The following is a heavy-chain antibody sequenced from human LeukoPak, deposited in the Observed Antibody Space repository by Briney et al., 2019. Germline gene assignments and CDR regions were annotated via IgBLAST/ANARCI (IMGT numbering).Heavy chain of an antibody. CDR2: IGVSSDT. CDR3: ARPLGMAGGATDC. V-gene: IGHV3-23*01. J-gene: IGHJ4*02. CDR1: GFTFNNYV. D-gene: IGHD6-19*01. Sequence: GGSLSLSCAASGFTFNNYVMRWVGQAPGKGLEWVSSIGVSSDTYYADSVKGRFTISRDNSKNTLYLQMNNLRVEDTAIYYCARPLGMAGGATDCWGRGTLVTVSS.